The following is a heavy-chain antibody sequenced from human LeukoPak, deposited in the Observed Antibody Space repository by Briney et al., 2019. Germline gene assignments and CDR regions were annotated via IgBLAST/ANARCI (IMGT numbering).Heavy chain of an antibody. D-gene: IGHD1-26*01. CDR2: IYPGDSDT. J-gene: IGHJ4*02. CDR3: ARLFYLGAPDY. Sequence: GESPKISCKSSGCSSTSYWNGWGRQKPGKGLEWLGIIYPGDSDTRYSPSFQRQVSISADKSISTAYLQWSSLKASDTAMYYCARLFYLGAPDYWSQGTLVTVSS. CDR1: GCSSTSYW. V-gene: IGHV5-51*01.